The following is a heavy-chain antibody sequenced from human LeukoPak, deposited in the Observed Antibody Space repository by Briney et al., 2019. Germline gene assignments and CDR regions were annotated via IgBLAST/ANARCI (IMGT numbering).Heavy chain of an antibody. CDR1: GGSISSYY. D-gene: IGHD3-3*01. J-gene: IGHJ6*03. V-gene: IGHV4-4*07. Sequence: SETLSLTCTVSGGSISSYYWSWIRQPAGKGLEWIGRIYTSGSTNYNPSLKSRVTMSADTSKNQFSLKLSSVTAADTAVYYCARVLRPPGYDFWSGYYEAMDVWGKGTTVTVSS. CDR2: IYTSGST. CDR3: ARVLRPPGYDFWSGYYEAMDV.